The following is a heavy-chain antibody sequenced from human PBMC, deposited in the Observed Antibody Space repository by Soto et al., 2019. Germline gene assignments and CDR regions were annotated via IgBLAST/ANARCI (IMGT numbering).Heavy chain of an antibody. J-gene: IGHJ5*02. CDR3: ARVPDR. Sequence: PSETLSLTCTVSGGSSSPYYWSWIRQPPGKGLEWVGYIYYAGTTSYNPSLKSRVTISVDRSKNQFSLKLSSVTAADTAVYYCARVPDRWGQGTLVTVSS. CDR1: GGSSSPYY. CDR2: IYYAGTT. V-gene: IGHV4-59*12. D-gene: IGHD2-2*01.